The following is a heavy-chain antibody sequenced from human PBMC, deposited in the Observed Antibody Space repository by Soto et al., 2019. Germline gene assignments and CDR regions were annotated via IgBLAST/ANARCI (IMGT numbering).Heavy chain of an antibody. Sequence: HPGGSLRLSCSASGFTFSIYAMHWVRQAPGKGLEYVSSISTNGGSTDYADSVKSRFTISRDNSKNTVYLQMSSLRVEDTAVYYCVKGEYYYDSSGYYPFDYWGQGTLVTVSS. CDR2: ISTNGGST. J-gene: IGHJ4*02. CDR1: GFTFSIYA. V-gene: IGHV3-64D*06. CDR3: VKGEYYYDSSGYYPFDY. D-gene: IGHD3-22*01.